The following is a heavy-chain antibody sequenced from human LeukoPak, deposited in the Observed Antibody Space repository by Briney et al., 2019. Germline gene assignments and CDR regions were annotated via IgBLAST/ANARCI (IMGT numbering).Heavy chain of an antibody. J-gene: IGHJ3*02. CDR2: IIAILGIA. V-gene: IGHV1-69*04. CDR3: ARDGGRGGLDAFDI. CDR1: GGTFSSYA. D-gene: IGHD3-10*01. Sequence: SLKVSCKASGGTFSSYAISWVRQAPGQGLEWMGRIIAILGIANYAQKFQGRVTITADKSTSTAYMELSSLRSEDTAVYYCARDGGRGGLDAFDIWGQGTMVTVSS.